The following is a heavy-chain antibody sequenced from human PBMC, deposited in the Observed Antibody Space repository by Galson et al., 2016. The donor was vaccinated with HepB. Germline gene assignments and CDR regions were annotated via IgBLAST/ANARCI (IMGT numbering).Heavy chain of an antibody. CDR2: MSFDGTNK. CDR1: GFIFSSYG. V-gene: IGHV3-30*18. CDR3: AKDLWADYDGSGRDTQKNGMDV. D-gene: IGHD3-10*01. J-gene: IGHJ6*01. Sequence: SLRLSCAASGFIFSSYGMHWVRQAPGKGLEWVSGMSFDGTNKYYAGSVKGRFTISRDKSKNTLYLQMNSLRAEDTAVYYCAKDLWADYDGSGRDTQKNGMDVWGQGTTVIVSS.